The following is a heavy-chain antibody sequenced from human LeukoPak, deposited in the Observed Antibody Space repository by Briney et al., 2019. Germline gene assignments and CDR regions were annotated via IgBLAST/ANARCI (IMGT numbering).Heavy chain of an antibody. Sequence: SETLSLTCTVSGGSTSSYYWSWIRQPPGKGLEWIGYIYYSGSTNYNPSLKSRVTISVDTSKNQFSLKLSSVTAADTAVYYCAGRLGYTWPFDYWGQGTLVTVSS. V-gene: IGHV4-59*01. CDR3: AGRLGYTWPFDY. CDR2: IYYSGST. J-gene: IGHJ4*02. CDR1: GGSTSSYY. D-gene: IGHD5-24*01.